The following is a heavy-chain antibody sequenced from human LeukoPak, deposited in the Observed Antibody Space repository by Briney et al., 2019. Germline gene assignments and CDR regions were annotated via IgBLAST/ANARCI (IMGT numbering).Heavy chain of an antibody. CDR3: AREKIGYYDGSGRGWFDP. CDR2: VYTSGST. CDR1: GGSFSGYY. V-gene: IGHV4-4*08. Sequence: SETLSLTCAVYGGSFSGYYWSWIRQPPGKGLEWIGRVYTSGSTNCNPSLKSRVTISVDTSKKQFSLKLSSVTAADTAVYYCAREKIGYYDGSGRGWFDPWGQGTLVTVSS. D-gene: IGHD3-22*01. J-gene: IGHJ5*02.